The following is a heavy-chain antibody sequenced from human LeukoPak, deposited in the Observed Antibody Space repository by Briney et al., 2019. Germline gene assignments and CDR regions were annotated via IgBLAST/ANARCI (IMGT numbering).Heavy chain of an antibody. D-gene: IGHD6-19*01. CDR3: ARESSVAGTLH. V-gene: IGHV4-34*01. Sequence: SETLSLTCAVYGGSFSGYYWSWIRQPPGKGLEWIGEINHSGSTNYNPSLKSRVTISVDTSKNQFSLKLSSVTAADTAVYYCARESSVAGTLHWGQGTLVTVSS. CDR2: INHSGST. J-gene: IGHJ4*02. CDR1: GGSFSGYY.